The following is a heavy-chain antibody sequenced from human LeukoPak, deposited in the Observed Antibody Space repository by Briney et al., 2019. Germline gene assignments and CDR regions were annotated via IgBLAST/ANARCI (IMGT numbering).Heavy chain of an antibody. CDR3: ARDRAWSTIETLQLDY. CDR2: TIPIFGTA. J-gene: IGHJ4*02. Sequence: ASVKVSCRASGGTFSSYAISWVRQAPGQGLEWMGGTIPIFGTAHYAQKFQGRVTITADESTSTAYMELSSLKSEDTAVYYCARDRAWSTIETLQLDYWGQGTLVTVSS. CDR1: GGTFSSYA. D-gene: IGHD5/OR15-5a*01. V-gene: IGHV1-69*13.